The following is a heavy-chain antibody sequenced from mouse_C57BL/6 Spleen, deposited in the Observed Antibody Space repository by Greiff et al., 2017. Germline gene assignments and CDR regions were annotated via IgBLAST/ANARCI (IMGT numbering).Heavy chain of an antibody. V-gene: IGHV1-55*01. D-gene: IGHD2-4*01. CDR2: IYPGSGST. J-gene: IGHJ4*01. CDR1: GYTFTSYW. CDR3: ARFLYDYDEGAMDY. Sequence: QVQLQQPGAELVKPGASVKMSCKASGYTFTSYWITWVKQRPGQGLEWIGDIYPGSGSTNYNEKFKSKATLTVDTSSSTAYMQLSSLTSEDSAVYYCARFLYDYDEGAMDYWGQGTSVTVSS.